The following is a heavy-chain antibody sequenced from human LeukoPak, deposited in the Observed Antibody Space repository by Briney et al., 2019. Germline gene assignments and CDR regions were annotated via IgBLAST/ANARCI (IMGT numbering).Heavy chain of an antibody. CDR1: GGSISSYY. J-gene: IGHJ5*02. CDR2: INYSGST. V-gene: IGHV4-59*01. CDR3: ARNARYNWFDP. Sequence: PSETLSLTCTVSGGSISSYYWGWIRQPPGKGLEWIGYINYSGSTNDNPSLKSRVTISVDTSKNQFSLKVSSVTAADTAVYYCARNARYNWFDPWGQGTLVTVSS.